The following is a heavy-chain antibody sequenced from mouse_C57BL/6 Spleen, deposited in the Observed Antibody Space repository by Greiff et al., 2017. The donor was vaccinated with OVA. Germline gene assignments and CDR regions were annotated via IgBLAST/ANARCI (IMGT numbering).Heavy chain of an antibody. CDR2: INPGSGGT. V-gene: IGHV1-54*01. D-gene: IGHD1-1*01. CDR3: ARAGEDYYGSSLYAMDY. J-gene: IGHJ4*01. Sequence: QVQLQQSGAELVRPGTSVKVSCKASGYAFTNYLIEWVKQRPGQGLEWIGVINPGSGGTNYNEKFKGKATLTADKSSSTAYMQLSSLTSEDSAVYFCARAGEDYYGSSLYAMDYWGQGTSVTVSS. CDR1: GYAFTNYL.